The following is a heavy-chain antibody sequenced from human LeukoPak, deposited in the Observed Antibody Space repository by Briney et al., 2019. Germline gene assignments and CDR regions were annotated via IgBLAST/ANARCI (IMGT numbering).Heavy chain of an antibody. Sequence: GASVKVSCKASGGTFSSYAISWVRQAPGQGLEWMGGIIPIFGTANYAQKFQGRVTITTDESTSTAYMELSSLRSEDTAVYYCARGAAMVRGVIPFDYWGQGTLVTVSS. D-gene: IGHD3-10*01. V-gene: IGHV1-69*05. J-gene: IGHJ4*02. CDR2: IIPIFGTA. CDR3: ARGAAMVRGVIPFDY. CDR1: GGTFSSYA.